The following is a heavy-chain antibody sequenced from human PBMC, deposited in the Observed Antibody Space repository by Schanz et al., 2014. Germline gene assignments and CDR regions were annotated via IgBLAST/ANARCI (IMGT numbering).Heavy chain of an antibody. CDR2: INHSATT. V-gene: IGHV4-34*01. CDR3: ARQGTTRFQYYMDV. D-gene: IGHD1-1*01. J-gene: IGHJ6*03. CDR1: GGSFSGYY. Sequence: QVQLQQWGAGLLKPSETLSLTCAVDGGSFSGYYWSWIRPSPDKGLEWIGEINHSATTTYNPSLKSRVPISVDSSKNQFSLMLNSETAADTAVYYCARQGTTRFQYYMDVWGEGTSVFVS.